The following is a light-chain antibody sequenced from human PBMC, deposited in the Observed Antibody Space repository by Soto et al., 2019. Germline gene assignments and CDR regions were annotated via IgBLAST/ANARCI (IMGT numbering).Light chain of an antibody. CDR3: QHYDNLPRVT. Sequence: DIQMTQSPSSLSASVGDRVTITCQASQDINNYLIWYQQKPGKATKLLIYDASNLETGVPSRFSGSGSGTDFILTISSLQPEDTATYYCQHYDNLPRVTFGPGTKVEIK. CDR1: QDINNY. V-gene: IGKV1-33*01. CDR2: DAS. J-gene: IGKJ3*01.